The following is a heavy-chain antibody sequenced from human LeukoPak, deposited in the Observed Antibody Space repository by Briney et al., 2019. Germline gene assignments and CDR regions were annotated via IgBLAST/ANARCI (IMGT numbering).Heavy chain of an antibody. CDR3: ARVEDAGYYPFDY. CDR1: GYTFTSYA. V-gene: IGHV1-18*01. J-gene: IGHJ4*02. D-gene: IGHD3-22*01. Sequence: ASVKVSCKASGYTFTSYAMHWVRQAPGQRLEWMGWISAYNGNTNYAQKLQGRVTMTTDTSTSTAYMELRSLRSDDTAVYYCARVEDAGYYPFDYWGQGTLVTVSS. CDR2: ISAYNGNT.